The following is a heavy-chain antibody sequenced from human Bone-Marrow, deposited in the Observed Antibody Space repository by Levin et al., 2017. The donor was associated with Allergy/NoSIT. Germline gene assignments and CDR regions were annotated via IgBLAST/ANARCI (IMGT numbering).Heavy chain of an antibody. V-gene: IGHV3-30*04. CDR1: GFTFSDYG. Sequence: SCAASGFTFSDYGMNWVRQAPGKGLEWVAIITHDGGHIYYADSVKGRFIISRDNSKNTLYLQMNSLRVEDTAVYFCAKGWFDPWGQGTLVTVSS. CDR3: AKGWFDP. CDR2: ITHDGGHI. J-gene: IGHJ5*02.